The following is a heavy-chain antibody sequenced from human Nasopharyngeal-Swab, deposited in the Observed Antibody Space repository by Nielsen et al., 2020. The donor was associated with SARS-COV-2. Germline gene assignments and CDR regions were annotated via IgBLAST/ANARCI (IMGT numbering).Heavy chain of an antibody. J-gene: IGHJ3*02. V-gene: IGHV4-31*02. D-gene: IGHD3-22*01. Sequence: WIRQPPGKGLEWIGYIYYSGSTYYNPSLKSRVTISVDTSKNQFSLKLSSVTAADTAVYYCARETIPYDSSGFDAFDTWGQGTMVTVSS. CDR2: IYYSGST. CDR3: ARETIPYDSSGFDAFDT.